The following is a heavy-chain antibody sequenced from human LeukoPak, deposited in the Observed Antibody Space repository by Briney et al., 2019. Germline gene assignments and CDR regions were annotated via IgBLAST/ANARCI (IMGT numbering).Heavy chain of an antibody. CDR3: ARDGSYYDFWSASDY. J-gene: IGHJ4*02. Sequence: GGSLRLSCAASGFTFSSYWMSWVRQAPGKGLEWVANIKQDGSEKYYVDSVKGRFTISRDNAKNSLYLQMNSLRAEDTAVYYCARDGSYYDFWSASDYWGQGTLVTVSS. D-gene: IGHD3-3*01. CDR1: GFTFSSYW. CDR2: IKQDGSEK. V-gene: IGHV3-7*01.